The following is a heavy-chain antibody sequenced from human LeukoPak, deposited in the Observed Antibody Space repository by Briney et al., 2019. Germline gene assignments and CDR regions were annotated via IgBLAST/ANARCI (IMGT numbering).Heavy chain of an antibody. D-gene: IGHD1-26*01. J-gene: IGHJ4*02. Sequence: PSETLSLTCTVSGGSISSYYWSWIRQPAGKGLGWIGRIYTSGSTNYNPSLKSRVTMSVDTSKNQFSLKLSSVTAADTAVYYCARGIGSGVPFDYWGQGTLVTVSS. CDR2: IYTSGST. CDR1: GGSISSYY. CDR3: ARGIGSGVPFDY. V-gene: IGHV4-4*07.